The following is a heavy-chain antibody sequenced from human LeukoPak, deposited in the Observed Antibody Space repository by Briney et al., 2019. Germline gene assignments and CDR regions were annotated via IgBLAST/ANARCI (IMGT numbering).Heavy chain of an antibody. V-gene: IGHV1-69*04. J-gene: IGHJ4*02. D-gene: IGHD3-22*01. Sequence: SVKVSCKASGGTFSSYAISWMRQAPGQGLEWMGRIIPILGIANYAQKFQGRVTITADKSTSTAYMELSSLRSEDTAVYYCARSHYYDSSGYYYKWGQGTLVTVSS. CDR1: GGTFSSYA. CDR3: ARSHYYDSSGYYYK. CDR2: IIPILGIA.